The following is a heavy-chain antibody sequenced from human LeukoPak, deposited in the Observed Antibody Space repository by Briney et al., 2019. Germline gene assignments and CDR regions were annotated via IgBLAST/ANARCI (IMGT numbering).Heavy chain of an antibody. CDR2: ISGSGGST. D-gene: IGHD2-2*01. J-gene: IGHJ4*02. CDR1: GFTFSSYA. CDR3: AKDRKDCSSTSCDYFDY. Sequence: PGGSLRLSCAASGFTFSSYAMSWVSQAPGKGLEWVSAISGSGGSTYYADSVKGRFTISRDNSKNTLYLQMNSLRAEDTAVFYCAKDRKDCSSTSCDYFDYWGQGTLVTVSS. V-gene: IGHV3-23*01.